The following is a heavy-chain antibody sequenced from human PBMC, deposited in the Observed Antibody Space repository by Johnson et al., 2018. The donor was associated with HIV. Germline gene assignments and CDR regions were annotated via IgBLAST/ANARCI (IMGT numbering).Heavy chain of an antibody. Sequence: QMHLVESGGGVVQPGRSLRLSCAASGFTFSSYGMHWVRQAPGKGLEWVAVISYDGSNKYYEYSVKGRFTVSRDNSKNTLYLQMNGLGPEDTAVYYCAKDRIMVRGVIGAFDIWGQGTMVTVSS. D-gene: IGHD3-10*01. V-gene: IGHV3-30*18. CDR3: AKDRIMVRGVIGAFDI. J-gene: IGHJ3*02. CDR1: GFTFSSYG. CDR2: ISYDGSNK.